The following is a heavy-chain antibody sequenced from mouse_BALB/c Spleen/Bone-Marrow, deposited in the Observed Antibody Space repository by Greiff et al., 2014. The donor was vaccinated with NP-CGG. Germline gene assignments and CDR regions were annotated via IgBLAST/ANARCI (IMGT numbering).Heavy chain of an antibody. CDR1: GFTFSNYG. D-gene: IGHD2-1*01. V-gene: IGHV5-6-3*01. Sequence: EVQLQQSGGGLVQPGGSLKLSCAASGFTFSNYGMPWVRQTPDKRLELVATINSNGGSTYYPDSVKGRFTISTDTAKNTLYLQMSSLKSEETAMYYCVRGSYGNYVDYFDYWGQGTTLTVSS. CDR2: INSNGGST. CDR3: VRGSYGNYVDYFDY. J-gene: IGHJ2*01.